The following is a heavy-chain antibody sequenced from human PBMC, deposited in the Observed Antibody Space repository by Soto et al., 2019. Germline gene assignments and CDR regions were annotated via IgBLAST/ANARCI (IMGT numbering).Heavy chain of an antibody. D-gene: IGHD6-13*01. CDR3: ARSAGGIAASNWFDP. Sequence: PGGSMKVSGKGAGYSITSYWIGWVRQMPGKGLEWMGIIYPGDSDTRYSPSFQGQVTISADKAISTAYLQWSSLKASDTAMYYCARSAGGIAASNWFDPWGQGTLVTVSS. CDR2: IYPGDSDT. J-gene: IGHJ5*02. CDR1: GYSITSYW. V-gene: IGHV5-51*01.